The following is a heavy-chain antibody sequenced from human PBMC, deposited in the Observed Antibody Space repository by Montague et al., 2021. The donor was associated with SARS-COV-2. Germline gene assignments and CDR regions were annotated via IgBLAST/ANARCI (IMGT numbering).Heavy chain of an antibody. J-gene: IGHJ6*02. V-gene: IGHV3-7*03. D-gene: IGHD6-25*01. Sequence: SLRLSCAASGFTFSSYWMSWVRQAPGKGLEWVANIKQDGSEKYYVDSVKGRFTISRDNAKNSLYLQMNSLRAEDTAVYYCAREQRWYYYYGMDVWGQGTTVTVSS. CDR2: IKQDGSEK. CDR3: AREQRWYYYYGMDV. CDR1: GFTFSSYW.